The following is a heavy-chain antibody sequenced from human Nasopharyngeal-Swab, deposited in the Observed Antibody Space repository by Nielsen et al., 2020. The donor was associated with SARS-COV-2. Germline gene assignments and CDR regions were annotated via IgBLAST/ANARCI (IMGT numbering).Heavy chain of an antibody. V-gene: IGHV7-4-1*02. J-gene: IGHJ4*02. D-gene: IGHD1-26*01. Sequence: ASVKVCKASGYTFTSYAMNWVRQAPGQGLEWMGLINTNTGNPTYAQGFTGRFVFSVDSSVSTAYLQISSLKAEDTAVYYCARGGSYPDYWGQGTLVTVSS. CDR2: INTNTGNP. CDR3: ARGGSYPDY. CDR1: GYTFTSYA.